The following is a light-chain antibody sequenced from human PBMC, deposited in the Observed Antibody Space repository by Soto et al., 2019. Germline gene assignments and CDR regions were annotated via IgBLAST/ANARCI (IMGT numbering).Light chain of an antibody. J-gene: IGLJ2*01. CDR3: CSYTSSSTVV. CDR2: DVS. Sequence: QSALTQPASVSGSPGQSITISCTGTSSDVGGYNYVSWYQQHPGKAPKLMIYDVSNRPSGVSNRFSGSKSSNTASLTISGLQAEDEADYYCCSYTSSSTVVFGAGTKLTVL. CDR1: SSDVGGYNY. V-gene: IGLV2-14*01.